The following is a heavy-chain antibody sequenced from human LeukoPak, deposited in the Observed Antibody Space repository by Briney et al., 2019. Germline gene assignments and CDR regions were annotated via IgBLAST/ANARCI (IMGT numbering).Heavy chain of an antibody. CDR3: ARQVPYSSSAYYYYYYMDV. Sequence: GESLKISCKGSGYSFTSYWIGWVRQMPGKGLEWMGIIYPGDSDTRYSPSFQGQVTISAHKSISTAYLQWSSLKASDTAMYYCARQVPYSSSAYYYYYYMDVWGKGTTVTVSS. J-gene: IGHJ6*03. D-gene: IGHD6-6*01. CDR1: GYSFTSYW. CDR2: IYPGDSDT. V-gene: IGHV5-51*01.